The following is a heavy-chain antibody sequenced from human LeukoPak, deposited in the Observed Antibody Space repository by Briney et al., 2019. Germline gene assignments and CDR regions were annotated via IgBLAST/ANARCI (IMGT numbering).Heavy chain of an antibody. V-gene: IGHV5-51*01. CDR1: GYSFTSYW. Sequence: GESLKISCKGSGYSFTSYWIGWVRQMPGKGLEWMGIIYPGDSDTRYSPSFQGQVTIPADKSISTAYLQWSSLKASDTAMYYCARLLGSGWSRAEYFQHWGQGTLVTVSS. D-gene: IGHD6-19*01. CDR2: IYPGDSDT. J-gene: IGHJ1*01. CDR3: ARLLGSGWSRAEYFQH.